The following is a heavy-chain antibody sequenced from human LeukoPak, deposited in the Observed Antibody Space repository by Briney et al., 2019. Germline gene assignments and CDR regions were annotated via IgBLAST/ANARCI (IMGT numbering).Heavy chain of an antibody. CDR2: ISYDGNSK. CDR1: GFTFSNYA. CDR3: ARVSAYYDFWSAYLDY. V-gene: IGHV3-30*04. Sequence: GRSLRLSCAASGFTFSNYAMHWVRQAPGKELECVAVISYDGNSKYYEDSAKGRFTISRDNSKNTLYLQMNSLRAEDTAVYYCARVSAYYDFWSAYLDYWGQGTLVTVSS. J-gene: IGHJ4*02. D-gene: IGHD3-3*01.